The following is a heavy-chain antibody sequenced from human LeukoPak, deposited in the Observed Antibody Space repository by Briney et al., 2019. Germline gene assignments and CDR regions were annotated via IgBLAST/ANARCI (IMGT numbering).Heavy chain of an antibody. CDR2: INPNSGGT. CDR1: GFTFSSYG. V-gene: IGHV1-2*02. D-gene: IGHD3-22*01. J-gene: IGHJ4*02. CDR3: ARDERYDSSGYPFDY. Sequence: PGGSLRLSCAASGFTFSSYGMHWVRQAPGQGLEWMGWINPNSGGTNYAQKFQGRVTMTRDTSIITAYMELSRLSSDDTAVYYCARDERYDSSGYPFDYWGQGTLVTVSS.